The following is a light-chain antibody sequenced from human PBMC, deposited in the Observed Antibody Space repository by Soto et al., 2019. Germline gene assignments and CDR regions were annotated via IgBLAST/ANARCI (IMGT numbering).Light chain of an antibody. CDR3: QQSYSTPPT. Sequence: DIQMTQSPSSLSASVGDRVTTTCRASQSISSYLNWYQQKPGKAPKLLIYAASSLQSGVPSRFSGSGSGTDFTFTISSLQPEDFATYYCQQSYSTPPTFGQGTKVDIK. V-gene: IGKV1-39*01. CDR2: AAS. CDR1: QSISSY. J-gene: IGKJ1*01.